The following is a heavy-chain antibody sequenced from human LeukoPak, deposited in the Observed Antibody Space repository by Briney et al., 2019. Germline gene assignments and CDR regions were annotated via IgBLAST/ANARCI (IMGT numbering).Heavy chain of an antibody. Sequence: SVKVSCKASGGTFSSYAISWVRQAPGQGLEWMGRIIPIFGTANYAQKFQGRVTITTDESTSTAYMELSSLRSEDTAVYYCARDQLGYYVVYIDYWGQGTLVTVSS. D-gene: IGHD3-22*01. J-gene: IGHJ4*02. CDR3: ARDQLGYYVVYIDY. CDR2: IIPIFGTA. V-gene: IGHV1-69*05. CDR1: GGTFSSYA.